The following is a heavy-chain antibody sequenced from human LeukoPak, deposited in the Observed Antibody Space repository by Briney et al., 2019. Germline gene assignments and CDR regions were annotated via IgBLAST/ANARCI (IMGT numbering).Heavy chain of an antibody. CDR2: IYHSGST. CDR1: GYSISSGYY. CDR3: ARGVYDILTGYFLKNWFDP. D-gene: IGHD3-9*01. J-gene: IGHJ5*02. V-gene: IGHV4-38-2*02. Sequence: SETLSLTCTVSGYSISSGYYWGWIRQPPGKGLEWIGSIYHSGSTYYNPSLKSRVTISVDTSKNQFSLKLSSVTAADTAVYYCARGVYDILTGYFLKNWFDPWGQGTLVTVSS.